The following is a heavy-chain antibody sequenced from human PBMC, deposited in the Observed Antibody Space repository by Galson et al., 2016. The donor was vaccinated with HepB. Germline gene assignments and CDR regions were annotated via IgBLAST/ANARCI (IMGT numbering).Heavy chain of an antibody. J-gene: IGHJ6*02. Sequence: SLRLSCAAPGFTFSTYGMRWVRQAPGKGLEWVSVISGNGGSKYYADSVKGRFTISRDNSKNTLYLQMNSLRAEDTAVYYCARVITMVRGILKQRDYYGMDVWGQGTTVTVSS. CDR3: ARVITMVRGILKQRDYYGMDV. D-gene: IGHD3-10*01. CDR2: ISGNGGSK. V-gene: IGHV3-23*01. CDR1: GFTFSTYG.